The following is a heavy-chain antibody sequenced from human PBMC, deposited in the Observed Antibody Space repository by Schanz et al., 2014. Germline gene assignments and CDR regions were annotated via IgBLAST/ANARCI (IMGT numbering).Heavy chain of an antibody. J-gene: IGHJ2*01. D-gene: IGHD2-21*02. Sequence: EVQLLESGGGLVQPGGSLRLSCAASGFTFSTSAMSWVRQVPGKGLEWVSAILGLASTTYYADSVKGRFTISRDNSRSSMYLQMNSLRAEDTAVYFCAKDLGVDCSDDCFNCYFDLWGHGTLVTVSS. CDR1: GFTFSTSA. V-gene: IGHV3-23*01. CDR3: AKDLGVDCSDDCFNCYFDL. CDR2: ILGLASTT.